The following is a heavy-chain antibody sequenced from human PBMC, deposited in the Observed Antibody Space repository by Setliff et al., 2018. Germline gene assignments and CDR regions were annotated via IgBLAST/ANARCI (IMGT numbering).Heavy chain of an antibody. CDR3: ARGPPDFVVVPAAAKFDY. CDR2: IQNGGNT. Sequence: PSETLSLTCSVSGASITSGGFYWTWIRQPAGKGLEWTGYIQNGGNTKYNPSLGSRITMSVDTSKNQFSLKLSSVTAADTAVYYCARGPPDFVVVPAAAKFDYWGQGTLVTVSS. D-gene: IGHD2-2*01. V-gene: IGHV4-61*10. J-gene: IGHJ4*02. CDR1: GASITSGGFY.